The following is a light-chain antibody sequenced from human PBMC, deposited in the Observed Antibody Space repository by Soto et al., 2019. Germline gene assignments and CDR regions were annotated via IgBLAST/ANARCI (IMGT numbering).Light chain of an antibody. V-gene: IGKV3-20*01. J-gene: IGKJ4*01. CDR3: QQYGSSPLT. Sequence: EIVVTQSPGTLSLSPWERATLSCRASESVSDNYLAWYQQRSGQAPRLGIDGASSRASAVPDRFSGSGSGADFTLTISRLEPEDFAVYYCQQYGSSPLTFGGGTKVEIK. CDR1: ESVSDNY. CDR2: GAS.